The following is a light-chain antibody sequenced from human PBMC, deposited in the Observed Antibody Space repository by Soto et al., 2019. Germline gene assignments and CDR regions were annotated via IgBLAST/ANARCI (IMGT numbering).Light chain of an antibody. CDR2: DVS. CDR1: SSDVGGYNY. Sequence: QSALTQPRSVSGSPGQSVTISCTGASSDVGGYNYVSWYQQHPGKAPKLMIYDVSKRPSGVPDRFSGSKSDNTASLTISGLQDEDEPDSYRCSYAGTYTSVFGTGTKGTV. CDR3: CSYAGTYTSV. J-gene: IGLJ1*01. V-gene: IGLV2-11*01.